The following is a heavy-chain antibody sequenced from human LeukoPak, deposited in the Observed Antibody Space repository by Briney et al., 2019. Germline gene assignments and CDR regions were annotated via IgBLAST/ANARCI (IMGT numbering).Heavy chain of an antibody. CDR1: GYSISSGYY. CDR2: IYRSGST. V-gene: IGHV4-38-2*01. D-gene: IGHD1-26*01. J-gene: IGHJ4*02. Sequence: PSETLSLTCAVSGYSISSGYYWGWIRQPPGKGLEWIGSIYRSGSTYYNPSLKSRVTISVDTSKNQFSLKLSSVTAADTAVYYCARKVDPRGPPFDYWGQGTLVTVSS. CDR3: ARKVDPRGPPFDY.